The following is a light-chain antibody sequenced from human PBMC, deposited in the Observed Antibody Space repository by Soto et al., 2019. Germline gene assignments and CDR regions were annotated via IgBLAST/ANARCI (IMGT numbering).Light chain of an antibody. Sequence: DIQMTQSPSTLSASVGDRVTITCRASQSISSWLAWYQQKPGKAPKLLIYDASNLQSGVQPRFSGSGSGTDFTLAIRSLQPEDSATYYCIQDINYPWTVGQGTKVEI. CDR1: QSISSW. J-gene: IGKJ1*01. CDR3: IQDINYPWT. V-gene: IGKV1-5*01. CDR2: DAS.